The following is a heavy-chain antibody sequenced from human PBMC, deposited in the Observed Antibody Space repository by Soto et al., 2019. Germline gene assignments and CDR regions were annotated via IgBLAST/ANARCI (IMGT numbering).Heavy chain of an antibody. J-gene: IGHJ4*02. CDR3: ARGMTTVTTFDY. Sequence: QLQPQESGSGLVKPSQTLSLTCAGSGGSISSGGYSWSWIRQPPGKGLEWIGYIYHSGSTYYNPSLKSRVSISVDRSKNQVSLKLSSVTAADTAVYYCARGMTTVTTFDYWGQGTLVTVSS. V-gene: IGHV4-30-2*01. D-gene: IGHD4-17*01. CDR2: IYHSGST. CDR1: GGSISSGGYS.